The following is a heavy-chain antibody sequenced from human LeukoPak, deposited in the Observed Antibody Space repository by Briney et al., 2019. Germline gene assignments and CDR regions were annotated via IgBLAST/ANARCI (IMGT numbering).Heavy chain of an antibody. CDR2: INHSGST. V-gene: IGHV4-34*01. D-gene: IGHD4-17*01. Sequence: SETLSLTCAVYGGSFSGYYWSWIRQPPGKGLEWIGEINHSGSTNYNPSLKSRVTISVDTSKNQFSLKLSSVTAADTAVYYCARVAVDYVSFDYWGQGSLVTVSS. CDR1: GGSFSGYY. CDR3: ARVAVDYVSFDY. J-gene: IGHJ4*02.